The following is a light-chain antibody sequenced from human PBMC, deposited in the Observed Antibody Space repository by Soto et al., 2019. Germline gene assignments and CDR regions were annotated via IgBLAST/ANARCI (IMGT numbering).Light chain of an antibody. V-gene: IGKV1-5*03. CDR2: KAS. CDR1: QRLDRDY. J-gene: IGKJ1*01. Sequence: IQMTQSPATLSASLGDRVTMTCRASQRLDRDYLAWYQQKPGKAPNLLIYKASTLETGVSSRFTGGGSGTVYTLTISSMQHDDFAPYYCQQYDSYPRTFGPGTTVDLK. CDR3: QQYDSYPRT.